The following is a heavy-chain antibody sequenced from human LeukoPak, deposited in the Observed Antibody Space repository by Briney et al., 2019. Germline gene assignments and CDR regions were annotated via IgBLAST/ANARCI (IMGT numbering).Heavy chain of an antibody. J-gene: IGHJ4*02. V-gene: IGHV3-53*01. D-gene: IGHD6-13*01. CDR1: GFTVNNNY. CDR3: ASAIGSIWYEFDY. Sequence: GGSLRHSCAASGFTVNNNYMSWVRQAPGRGLEWVSVIYSGGYTYYAGSVKGRFTISRDNSKNTLYLQMNSLRAEDTAVYYCASAIGSIWYEFDYWGQGTLVTVSS. CDR2: IYSGGYT.